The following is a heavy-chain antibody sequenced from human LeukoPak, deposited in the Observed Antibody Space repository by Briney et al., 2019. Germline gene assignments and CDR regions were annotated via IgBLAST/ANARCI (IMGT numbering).Heavy chain of an antibody. J-gene: IGHJ4*02. V-gene: IGHV3-66*01. D-gene: IGHD6-6*01. CDR2: IYSGGST. CDR1: GCTVSSNY. Sequence: GGSLRLSCAASGCTVSSNYMSWVRQAPGKGLEWVSVIYSGGSTYYAGSVKGRFTISRDNSKNTLYLQMNSLRAEDTAVYYCAREYSSSSGDYWGQGTLVTVSS. CDR3: AREYSSSSGDY.